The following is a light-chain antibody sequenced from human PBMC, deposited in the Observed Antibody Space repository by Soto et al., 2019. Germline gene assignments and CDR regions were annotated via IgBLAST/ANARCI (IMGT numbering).Light chain of an antibody. CDR1: SSDVGGYNY. V-gene: IGLV2-11*01. J-gene: IGLJ1*01. CDR3: CSYAGSSPHV. Sequence: QSVLTQPRSVSGSPGQSVTISCTGTSSDVGGYNYVSWYQQHPGKAPKLMIYDVSKRPSGVPDRFSGSKSGNTASLTISGLQAEDEADYYCCSYAGSSPHVFGTGTKLTVL. CDR2: DVS.